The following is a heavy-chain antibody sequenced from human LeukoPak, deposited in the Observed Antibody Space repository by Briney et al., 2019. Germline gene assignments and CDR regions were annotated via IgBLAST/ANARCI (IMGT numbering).Heavy chain of an antibody. CDR1: GFTFSSYA. J-gene: IGHJ6*03. D-gene: IGHD1-26*01. CDR3: AKVHYLLPNYYYYYMDV. V-gene: IGHV3-23*01. Sequence: GGSLRLSCAASGFTFSSYAMSWVRQAPGKGLEWVSAISGSGGSTYYADSVKGRFTISRDKSKNTLYLQMNSLRAEDTAIYYCAKVHYLLPNYYYYYMDVWGKGTTVTVSS. CDR2: ISGSGGST.